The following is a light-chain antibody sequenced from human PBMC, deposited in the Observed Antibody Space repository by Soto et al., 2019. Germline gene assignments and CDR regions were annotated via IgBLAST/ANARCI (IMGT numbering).Light chain of an antibody. CDR2: AAS. CDR3: QQSSRTPVT. Sequence: DIQMTQSPSSLSASVGDRVTITCRASQSISTYLNWYRQKPGKAPNLLIYAASTLQRGVPSRFSGSGSGTDFTLTISSLQAEDFATYYCQQSSRTPVTFGQGTRLEIK. V-gene: IGKV1-39*01. J-gene: IGKJ5*01. CDR1: QSISTY.